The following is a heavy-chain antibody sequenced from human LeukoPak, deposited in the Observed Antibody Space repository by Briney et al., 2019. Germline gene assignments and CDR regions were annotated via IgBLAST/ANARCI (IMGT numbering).Heavy chain of an antibody. CDR2: INAGNSQT. J-gene: IGHJ4*02. CDR1: GSDFTAYW. V-gene: IGHV5-51*01. Sequence: GASLQISCKGSGSDFTAYWIAWVRPRPGKGLEWMGNINAGNSQTTDSPSFQGQVTISVDKSISTAYLQLRSLKASDTAIYYCARHYSYNWFGYWGQGSPVTVSS. D-gene: IGHD5-24*01. CDR3: ARHYSYNWFGY.